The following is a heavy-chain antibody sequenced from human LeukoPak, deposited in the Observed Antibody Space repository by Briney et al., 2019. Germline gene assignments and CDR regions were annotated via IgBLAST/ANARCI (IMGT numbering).Heavy chain of an antibody. V-gene: IGHV3-23*01. J-gene: IGHJ4*02. CDR1: GFTFNLYG. CDR3: AKAQAGGYNYAPLDY. Sequence: GGSLRLSCAASGFTFNLYGMNWVREAPGKGLEWVSSISGSGGNIYYADFVKGRFTISRDNSENTLYLQMNSLRAEDTAVYYCAKAQAGGYNYAPLDYWGQGTLVTVPS. CDR2: ISGSGGNI. D-gene: IGHD5-18*01.